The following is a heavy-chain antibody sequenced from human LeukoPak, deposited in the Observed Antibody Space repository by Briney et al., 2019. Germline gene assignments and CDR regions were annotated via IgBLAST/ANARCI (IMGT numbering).Heavy chain of an antibody. CDR1: GFTFSSYA. D-gene: IGHD3-3*01. CDR2: ISGSGGST. CDR3: ARDLDDFWSGYYTAFDI. Sequence: GGSLRLSCAASGFTFSSYAMSWVRQAPGKGLEWVSAISGSGGSTYYADSVKGRFTIPRDNAKNSLYLQMNTLRAEDTAVYYCARDLDDFWSGYYTAFDIWGQGTMVTVSS. V-gene: IGHV3-23*01. J-gene: IGHJ3*02.